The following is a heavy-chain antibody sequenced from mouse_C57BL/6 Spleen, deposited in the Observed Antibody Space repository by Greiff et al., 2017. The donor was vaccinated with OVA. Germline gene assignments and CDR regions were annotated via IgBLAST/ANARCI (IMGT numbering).Heavy chain of an antibody. CDR1: GYTFTDYN. CDR3: ASFYYGSSPFAY. V-gene: IGHV1-22*01. D-gene: IGHD1-1*01. Sequence: VQLKESGPELVKPGASVKMSCKASGYTFTDYNMHWVKQSHGKSLEWIGYINPNNGGTSYNQKFKGKATLTVNKSSSTAYMELRSLTSEDSAVYYCASFYYGSSPFAYWGQGTLVTVSA. J-gene: IGHJ3*01. CDR2: INPNNGGT.